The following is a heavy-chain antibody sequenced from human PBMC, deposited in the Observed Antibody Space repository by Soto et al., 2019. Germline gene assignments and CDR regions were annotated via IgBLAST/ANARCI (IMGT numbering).Heavy chain of an antibody. Sequence: QVQLAQSGAEVKKPGASVKVSCKASGHPVTDLSIHWVRLSPGKGLEWKGNFEPEDGERVYAQRFEGRVKVTEDTSDNTAYLELSSLTSDDTAVYYCAVESPKTGITPLHYNGMDVWGQGTTVTVSS. V-gene: IGHV1-24*01. J-gene: IGHJ6*02. CDR3: AVESPKTGITPLHYNGMDV. CDR1: GHPVTDLS. CDR2: FEPEDGER. D-gene: IGHD3-10*01.